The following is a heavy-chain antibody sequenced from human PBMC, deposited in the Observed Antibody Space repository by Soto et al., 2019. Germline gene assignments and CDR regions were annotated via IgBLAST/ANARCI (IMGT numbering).Heavy chain of an antibody. J-gene: IGHJ4*02. Sequence: PSETLSLTCAVSGGSISSGGYSWSWIRQLPGKGLEWIGYIYHSGSTYYNPSLKSRVTISVDRSKNQFSLKLSSVTAADTAVYYCARDRTTKGFDYWGQGTLVTVSS. V-gene: IGHV4-30-2*01. CDR2: IYHSGST. CDR1: GGSISSGGYS. CDR3: ARDRTTKGFDY. D-gene: IGHD1-26*01.